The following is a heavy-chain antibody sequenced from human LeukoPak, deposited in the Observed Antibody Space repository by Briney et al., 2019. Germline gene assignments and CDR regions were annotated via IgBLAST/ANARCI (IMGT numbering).Heavy chain of an antibody. Sequence: SVNVSCTASGGTFSSYAISWVRQAPGQGLEWMGRIIPIFGIANYAQKFQGRVTITADKSTSTAYMELSSLRSEDTAVYYCARDLTMVRGVPDGFDYWGQGTLVTVSS. CDR1: GGTFSSYA. D-gene: IGHD3-10*01. J-gene: IGHJ4*02. CDR2: IIPIFGIA. CDR3: ARDLTMVRGVPDGFDY. V-gene: IGHV1-69*04.